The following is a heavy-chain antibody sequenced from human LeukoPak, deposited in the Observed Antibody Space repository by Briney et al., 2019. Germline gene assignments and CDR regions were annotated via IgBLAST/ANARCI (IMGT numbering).Heavy chain of an antibody. V-gene: IGHV1-46*01. CDR1: GYAFTTYY. D-gene: IGHD3-22*01. J-gene: IGHJ3*02. CDR2: INPSGGST. Sequence: GASVKASCKASGYAFTTYYMHWVRQAPGQGLEWMGIINPSGGSTTYAQKFQGRVTMTRDTSTSTVYMELSSLRSEDTAVYYCARVYYYDAFDIWGQGTMVTVSS. CDR3: ARVYYYDAFDI.